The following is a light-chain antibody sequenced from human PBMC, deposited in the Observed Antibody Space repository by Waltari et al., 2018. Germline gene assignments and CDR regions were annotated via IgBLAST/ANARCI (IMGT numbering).Light chain of an antibody. Sequence: CRPDQGIGCSIAWYQQRHGKAPRLLLYRASTLQDGVPSRFSGGGSGTDYTLTINGLQPEDSAIYFCQKYDERPDFFGQGT. J-gene: IGKJ2*01. CDR1: QGIGCS. CDR2: RAS. V-gene: IGKV1-NL1*01. CDR3: QKYDERPDF.